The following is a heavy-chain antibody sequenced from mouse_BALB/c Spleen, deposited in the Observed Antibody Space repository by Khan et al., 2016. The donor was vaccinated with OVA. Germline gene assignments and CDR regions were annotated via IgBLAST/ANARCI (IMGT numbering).Heavy chain of an antibody. J-gene: IGHJ3*01. V-gene: IGHV1-77*01. D-gene: IGHD3-1*01. CDR3: ARGAYSAFAY. Sequence: VHLQESGPELVKPGASLKVSCTASGFTFTDFIIGWVKQSTRQGLEWIGDIFRGSDTPYYHENLKDRSTFTADNSANTPYMQLSSLTADDTAVYFCARGAYSAFAYWGQGTLVTVSA. CDR2: IFRGSDTP. CDR1: GFTFTDFI.